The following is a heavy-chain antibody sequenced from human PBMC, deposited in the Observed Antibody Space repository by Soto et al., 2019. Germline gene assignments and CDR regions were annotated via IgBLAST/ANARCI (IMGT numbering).Heavy chain of an antibody. J-gene: IGHJ4*02. CDR2: ISAYNGNT. Sequence: ASVKGSCKASGYTCTGYGISWVRQAPGQGLEWMGWISAYNGNTNYAQTLQGRVTMTTDTSTSTAYMELRSLRSDDTAVYYCARDRARYKSGWTLDFDCCGQGTLVTVSS. CDR3: ARDRARYKSGWTLDFDC. V-gene: IGHV1-18*04. CDR1: GYTCTGYG. D-gene: IGHD6-19*01.